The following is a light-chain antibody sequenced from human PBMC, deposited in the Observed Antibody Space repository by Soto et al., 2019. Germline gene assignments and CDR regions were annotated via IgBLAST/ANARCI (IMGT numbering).Light chain of an antibody. CDR2: DAS. J-gene: IGKJ1*01. V-gene: IGKV3-11*01. CDR1: QSVSTY. Sequence: EIMLTQSPDTLSLSPGNRATLSCRASQSVSTYLAWYQQKPGQPPRLLIYDASNRATGIPARFSGSGSGTDFTLTISSLEPEDLAVYYCQQRSNWPPTFGQGTKVEIK. CDR3: QQRSNWPPT.